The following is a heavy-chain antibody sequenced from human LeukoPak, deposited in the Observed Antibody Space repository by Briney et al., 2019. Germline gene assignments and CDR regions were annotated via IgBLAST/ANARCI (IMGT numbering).Heavy chain of an antibody. CDR2: FDPEDGET. CDR1: GYTLTELS. V-gene: IGHV1-24*01. CDR3: ATSVRGGIAARPFDY. J-gene: IGHJ4*02. Sequence: EASVKVSCKVSGYTLTELSMHWVRQAPGKGLEWMGGFDPEDGETIYAQKFQGRVTMTEDTSTDTAYMELSSLRSEDTALYYCATSVRGGIAARPFDYWGQGTLVTVSS. D-gene: IGHD6-6*01.